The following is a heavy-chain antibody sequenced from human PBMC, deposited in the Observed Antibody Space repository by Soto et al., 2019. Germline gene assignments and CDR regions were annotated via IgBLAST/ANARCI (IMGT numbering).Heavy chain of an antibody. J-gene: IGHJ3*02. CDR1: GFTFSSYS. Sequence: GGSLRLSCAASGFTFSSYSMNWVRQAPGKGLEWVSYISSSSSTIYYADSVKGRFTISRDNSKNTLYLQMNSLRAEDTAVYYCARTDVPHGAFDIWGQGTMVTVSS. CDR2: ISSSSSTI. V-gene: IGHV3-48*01. CDR3: ARTDVPHGAFDI.